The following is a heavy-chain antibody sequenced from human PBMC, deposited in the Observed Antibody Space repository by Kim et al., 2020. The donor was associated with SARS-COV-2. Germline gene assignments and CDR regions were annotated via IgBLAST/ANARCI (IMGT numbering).Heavy chain of an antibody. J-gene: IGHJ5*02. D-gene: IGHD3-10*01. V-gene: IGHV5-51*01. Sequence: GESLKISCKGSGYSFTSYWIGWVRQMPGKGLEWMGIIYPGDSDTRYSPSFQGQVTISADKSISTAYLQWSSLKASDTAMYYCARQRKAYYYGSGSPREGYNWFEPWGQGTLVTVSS. CDR1: GYSFTSYW. CDR3: ARQRKAYYYGSGSPREGYNWFEP. CDR2: IYPGDSDT.